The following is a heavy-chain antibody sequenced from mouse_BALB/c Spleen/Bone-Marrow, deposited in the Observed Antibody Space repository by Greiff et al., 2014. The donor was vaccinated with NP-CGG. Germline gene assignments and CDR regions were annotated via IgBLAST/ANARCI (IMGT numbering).Heavy chain of an antibody. CDR1: GFNIKDTY. Sequence: VQLQQSGAELVKPGASVKLTCTGSGFNIKDTYMHWVKQRPEQGLEWIGRIDAANGNSKYDPKFQGKATITADTSSNTGYLQLNSLTSEDTAAYYCARYGYWGQGTSVTVSS. CDR2: IDAANGNS. V-gene: IGHV14-3*02. D-gene: IGHD1-1*02. J-gene: IGHJ4*01. CDR3: ARYGY.